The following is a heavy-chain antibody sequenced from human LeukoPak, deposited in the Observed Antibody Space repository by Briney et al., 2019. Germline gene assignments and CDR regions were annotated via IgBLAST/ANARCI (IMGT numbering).Heavy chain of an antibody. J-gene: IGHJ5*02. CDR2: IYYSGST. CDR1: GGSISSYY. CDR3: ASLLGYCSGGSCSNNWFDP. D-gene: IGHD2-15*01. Sequence: PSETLSLTCAVSGGSISSYYWSWIRQPPGKGLEWIGYIYYSGSTNYNPSLKSRVTISVDTSKNQFSLKLSSVTAADTAVYYCASLLGYCSGGSCSNNWFDPWGQGTLVTVSS. V-gene: IGHV4-59*01.